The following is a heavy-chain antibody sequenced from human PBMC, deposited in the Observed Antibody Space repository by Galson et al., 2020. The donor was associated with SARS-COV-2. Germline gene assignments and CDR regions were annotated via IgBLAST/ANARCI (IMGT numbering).Heavy chain of an antibody. Sequence: GGSLRLSCAASGFTFSGSAIHWVRQTPGQGLEWVGRIRSKGNSYATAFAASVKGRFTISRDDSKNPAYLQMNSLKTEDTAMYYCACYSGYDQTYLGFDYWGQGTLVTVSS. CDR1: GFTFSGSA. V-gene: IGHV3-73*01. D-gene: IGHD5-12*01. CDR3: ACYSGYDQTYLGFDY. J-gene: IGHJ4*02. CDR2: IRSKGNSYAT.